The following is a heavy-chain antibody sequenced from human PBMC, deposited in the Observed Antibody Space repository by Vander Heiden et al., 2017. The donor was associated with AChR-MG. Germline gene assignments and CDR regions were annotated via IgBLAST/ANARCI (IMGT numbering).Heavy chain of an antibody. J-gene: IGHJ5*02. CDR1: GRSIRSGGYY. CDR2: IYYSGST. CDR3: ARVHYYPTSGWFDP. V-gene: IGHV4-31*03. Sequence: QVQLQESGPGLVKPSQTLSLTCTVSGRSIRSGGYYWSWIRQHPGKGLEWIGYIYYSGSTYYNPSLKSRVTISVDTSKNQFSLKLSSVTAADTAVYYCARVHYYPTSGWFDPWGQGTLVTVSS. D-gene: IGHD3-10*01.